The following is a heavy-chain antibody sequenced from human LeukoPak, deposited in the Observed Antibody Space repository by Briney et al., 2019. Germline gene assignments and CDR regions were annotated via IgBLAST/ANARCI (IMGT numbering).Heavy chain of an antibody. CDR2: IHPKSGDT. V-gene: IGHV1-2*06. CDR1: GYTFTGYY. J-gene: IGHJ5*01. Sequence: ASVKASCKTSGYTFTGYYLHWVRQAPGQGVEWVGRIHPKSGDTDSAQNLQGRVTMTRDTSISTAYMELSGLRYDATALYYCARIHSTSVHSWGPGTLVTVSS. D-gene: IGHD4-17*01. CDR3: ARIHSTSVHS.